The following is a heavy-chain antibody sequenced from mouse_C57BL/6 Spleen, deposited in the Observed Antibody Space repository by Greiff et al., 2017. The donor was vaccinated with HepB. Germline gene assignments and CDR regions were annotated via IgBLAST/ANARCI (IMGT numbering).Heavy chain of an antibody. CDR1: GYTFTSYW. Sequence: VQLQQPGAELVMPGASVKLSCKASGYTFTSYWMHWVKQRPGQGLEWIGEIGPSDSYTNYNQKFKGKSTLTVDKSSITAYMQLSSLTSEDSAVYYCARSYYYGSSYDWYFDVWGTGTTVTVSS. CDR3: ARSYYYGSSYDWYFDV. D-gene: IGHD1-1*01. J-gene: IGHJ1*03. CDR2: IGPSDSYT. V-gene: IGHV1-69*01.